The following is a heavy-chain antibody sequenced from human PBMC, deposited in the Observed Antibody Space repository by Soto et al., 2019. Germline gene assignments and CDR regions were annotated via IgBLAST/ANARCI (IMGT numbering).Heavy chain of an antibody. J-gene: IGHJ6*02. CDR1: GFTFSSYG. Sequence: GGSLRLSCAASGFTFSSYGMHWVRQAPGKGLEWVAVISYDGSNKYYADSVKGRFTISRDNSKNTLYLQMNSLRAEDTAVYYCAKDREYYGMDVWGQGTTVTVSS. V-gene: IGHV3-30*18. CDR3: AKDREYYGMDV. CDR2: ISYDGSNK.